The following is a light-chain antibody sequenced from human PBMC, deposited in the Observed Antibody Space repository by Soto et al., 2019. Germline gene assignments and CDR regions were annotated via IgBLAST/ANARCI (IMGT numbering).Light chain of an antibody. V-gene: IGKV3-15*01. CDR3: HQYNSWPPGT. CDR1: QSVGGTF. Sequence: EIVLTQSPGTLSLSPGEGATLSCRASQSVGGTFLAWYQQKPGQAPRLLISDASTRATGIPARFSGSGSGTEFTLTISSLQSEDFALYYCHQYNSWPPGTFGQGTKVDIK. J-gene: IGKJ2*01. CDR2: DAS.